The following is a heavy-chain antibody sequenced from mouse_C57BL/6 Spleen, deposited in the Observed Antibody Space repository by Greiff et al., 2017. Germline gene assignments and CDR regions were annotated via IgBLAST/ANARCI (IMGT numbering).Heavy chain of an antibody. CDR1: GYTFTSYW. J-gene: IGHJ1*03. CDR3: AREGGYYGSNWYFDV. CDR2: INPSNGGT. Sequence: VQLQQPGTELVKPGASVKLSCKASGYTFTSYWMHWVKQRPGQGLEWIGNINPSNGGTNYNEKVKSKATLTVDKSSSTAYMQLSSLTSEDSAVYYWAREGGYYGSNWYFDVWGTGTTVTVSS. D-gene: IGHD1-1*01. V-gene: IGHV1-53*01.